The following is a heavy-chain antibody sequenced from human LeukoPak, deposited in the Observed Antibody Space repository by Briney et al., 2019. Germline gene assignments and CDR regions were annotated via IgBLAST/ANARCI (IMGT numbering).Heavy chain of an antibody. CDR3: ARRRLEGTDSFDI. V-gene: IGHV5-51*01. Sequence: GESLKISCRGSGYNFASYWIGWVRQMPGKGLEGMGIIYPGDSDTRYSPSFQGQVTISAYKSISTAYLQWSSLKAPDTAMYRCARRRLEGTDSFDIWGQGKMVTVTS. CDR1: GYNFASYW. CDR2: IYPGDSDT. J-gene: IGHJ3*02. D-gene: IGHD1-1*01.